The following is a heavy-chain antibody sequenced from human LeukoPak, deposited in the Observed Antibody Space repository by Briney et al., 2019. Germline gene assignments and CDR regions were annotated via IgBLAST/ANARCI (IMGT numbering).Heavy chain of an antibody. D-gene: IGHD3-22*01. Sequence: KASQTLSLPCTVSGGPLNSGSYYWSWIRQPAGEGLEWIGPIYTSGSTNYNPSLKSRVTISVDTSKNQFSLKLSSVTAADTAVYYCARAGGYYDSSGYYGTFDYWGQGTLVTVSS. CDR1: GGPLNSGSYY. V-gene: IGHV4-61*02. J-gene: IGHJ4*02. CDR3: ARAGGYYDSSGYYGTFDY. CDR2: IYTSGST.